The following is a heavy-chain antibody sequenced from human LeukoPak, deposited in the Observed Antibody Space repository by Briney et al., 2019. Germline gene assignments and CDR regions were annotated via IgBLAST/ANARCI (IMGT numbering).Heavy chain of an antibody. J-gene: IGHJ4*02. V-gene: IGHV3-23*01. CDR2: ISGSGGST. CDR3: ATGDGWELILGTDY. CDR1: GFTFSSYA. Sequence: PGGSLRLSCAASGFTFSSYAMSWVRQAPGKGLEWVSAISGSGGSTYYADSVKGRFTISRDNSKNTLYLQMNSLRAEDTAVYYCATGDGWELILGTDYWGQGTLVTVSS. D-gene: IGHD1-26*01.